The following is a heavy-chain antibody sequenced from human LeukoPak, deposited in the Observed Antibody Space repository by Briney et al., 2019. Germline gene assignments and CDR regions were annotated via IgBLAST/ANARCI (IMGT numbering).Heavy chain of an antibody. J-gene: IGHJ5*02. CDR3: APQQTYSPYNWFDP. V-gene: IGHV3-74*03. CDR1: GFTISNYW. CDR2: IHPDGSIT. D-gene: IGHD5-12*01. Sequence: GGSLRLSCAASGFTISNYWMHWVRQAPGTGLVWVSRIHPDGSITTYADSVKGRFTISRDNAKNTLYLQMNSLRAEDAAVYYCAPQQTYSPYNWFDPWGQGTLVTVSS.